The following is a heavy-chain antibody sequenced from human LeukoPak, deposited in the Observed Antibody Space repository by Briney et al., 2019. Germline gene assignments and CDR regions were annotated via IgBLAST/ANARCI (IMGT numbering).Heavy chain of an antibody. J-gene: IGHJ4*02. D-gene: IGHD2-2*01. Sequence: PSETLSLTCTVSGGPISSLGYYWRRIRQPGGRGLQWIGHIYTSSSTNYNPSHESRVTISLDTSKNQFSLKLSSVTAADTAVYYCARDPYCSSTSCYDYWGQGTLVTVSS. CDR3: ARDPYCSSTSCYDY. V-gene: IGHV4-61*09. CDR2: IYTSSST. CDR1: GGPISSLGYY.